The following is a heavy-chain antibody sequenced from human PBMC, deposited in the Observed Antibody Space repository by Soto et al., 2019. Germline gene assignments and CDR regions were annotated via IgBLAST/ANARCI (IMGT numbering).Heavy chain of an antibody. CDR3: AKDPAKYDYVWGSYRTPAGMDV. J-gene: IGHJ6*02. CDR2: ISYDGSNK. Sequence: PGGSLRLSCAASGFTFSSYGMHWVRQAPGKGLEWVAVISYDGSNKYYADSVKGRFTISRDNSKNTLYLQMNSLRAEDTAVYYCAKDPAKYDYVWGSYRTPAGMDVWGQGTTVTVSS. V-gene: IGHV3-30*18. D-gene: IGHD3-16*02. CDR1: GFTFSSYG.